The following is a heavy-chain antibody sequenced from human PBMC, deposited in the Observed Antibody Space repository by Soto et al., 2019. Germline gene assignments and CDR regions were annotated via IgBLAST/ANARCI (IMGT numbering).Heavy chain of an antibody. J-gene: IGHJ6*02. D-gene: IGHD6-13*01. CDR2: ISAYNGNT. CDR3: ARDREAATDYYYYGMDV. Sequence: QVQLVQSGAEVKKPGASVKVSCKASGYTFTSYGISWVRQAPGQGLEWMGWISAYNGNTNYAQKLQGRVTMTTDTSTSTAYMELRSLRSDDTAVYYCARDREAATDYYYYGMDVWGQGTTVTVSS. V-gene: IGHV1-18*01. CDR1: GYTFTSYG.